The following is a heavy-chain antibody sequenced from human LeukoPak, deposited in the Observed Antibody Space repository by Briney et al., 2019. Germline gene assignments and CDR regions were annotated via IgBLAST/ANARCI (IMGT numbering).Heavy chain of an antibody. CDR2: ISGSGGTT. V-gene: IGHV3-23*01. Sequence: GGSLGLSCAASGFTFSHFAMSWVRQAPGKGLEWVSAISGSGGTTYYADSVKGRFTISRDNSKNTLYLQMNSLRAEDTAVYYCARRAARQRYFDYWGQGTLVTVSS. CDR1: GFTFSHFA. D-gene: IGHD6-6*01. CDR3: ARRAARQRYFDY. J-gene: IGHJ4*02.